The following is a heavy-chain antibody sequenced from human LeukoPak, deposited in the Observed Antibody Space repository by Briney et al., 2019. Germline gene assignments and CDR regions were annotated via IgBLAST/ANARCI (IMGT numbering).Heavy chain of an antibody. CDR2: ISGSGAST. Sequence: GGSLRLSCSASGFTFSSYAMSCVRQAPGKGLEWVSAISGSGASTYYADSVKGRFTISRDNTKNTLKLQMVSLRADDTAVYYCAKQSLRTEYSGGRIWDCWGQGTLVTVSS. V-gene: IGHV3-23*01. CDR3: AKQSLRTEYSGGRIWDC. CDR1: GFTFSSYA. J-gene: IGHJ4*02. D-gene: IGHD6-19*01.